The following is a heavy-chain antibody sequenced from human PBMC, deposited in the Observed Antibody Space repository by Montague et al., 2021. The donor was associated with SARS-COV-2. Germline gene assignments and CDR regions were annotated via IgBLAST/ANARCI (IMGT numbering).Heavy chain of an antibody. J-gene: IGHJ6*03. V-gene: IGHV4-59*10. CDR3: AREGGITIFGVVIGSPYYYYMDV. CDR2: IYTSGST. Sequence: SETLSLTCAVYGGSFSGYYWSWIRQPAGKGLEWIGRIYTSGSTNXNPSLKSRVTMSVDTSKNQFSLKLSSVTAADTAVYYCAREGGITIFGVVIGSPYYYYMDVWGKGTTVTVSS. CDR1: GGSFSGYY. D-gene: IGHD3-3*01.